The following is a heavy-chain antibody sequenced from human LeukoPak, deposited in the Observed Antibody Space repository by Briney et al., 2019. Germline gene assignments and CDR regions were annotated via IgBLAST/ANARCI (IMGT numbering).Heavy chain of an antibody. CDR1: GGSISSYY. CDR2: IYYSGST. Sequence: PSETLSLTCTVSGGSISSYYCSWIRQPPGGGLEWIGYIYYSGSTNYNPSLKSRVTISVDTSKNQFSMKLSSVTAADTAVYYCARVGYDSSGYLYGMDVWGQGTTVTVSS. V-gene: IGHV4-59*01. D-gene: IGHD3-22*01. J-gene: IGHJ6*02. CDR3: ARVGYDSSGYLYGMDV.